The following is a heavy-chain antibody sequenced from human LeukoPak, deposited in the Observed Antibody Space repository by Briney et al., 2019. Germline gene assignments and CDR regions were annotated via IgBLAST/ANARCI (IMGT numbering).Heavy chain of an antibody. CDR2: ISGSGGST. Sequence: GGSLRLSCAASGFTFSSFAMSWVRQAPGKGLEWVSAISGSGGSTYYADSVKGRFTISRDNSKNTLYLQMNSLRAEDTAVYYCAKEGGYDIYYYMDVWGKGTTVTVSS. CDR3: AKEGGYDIYYYMDV. D-gene: IGHD5-12*01. V-gene: IGHV3-23*01. CDR1: GFTFSSFA. J-gene: IGHJ6*03.